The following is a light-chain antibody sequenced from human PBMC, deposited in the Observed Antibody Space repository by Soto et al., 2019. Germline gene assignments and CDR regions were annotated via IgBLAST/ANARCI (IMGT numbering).Light chain of an antibody. CDR2: AAS. CDR1: QGVSSY. Sequence: IQLTQSPSSLSASAGERVTLTCRASQGVSSYLAWYQQKPGKAPRLLIYAASTLHSGVPSRFSGSGSGTDFTLTSSSLQPEDFATYYCQQNSRLWSFGQGTKVEIE. V-gene: IGKV1-9*01. CDR3: QQNSRLWS. J-gene: IGKJ1*01.